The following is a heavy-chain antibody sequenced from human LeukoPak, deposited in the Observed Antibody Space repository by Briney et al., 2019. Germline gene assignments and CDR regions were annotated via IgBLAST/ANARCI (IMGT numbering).Heavy chain of an antibody. CDR3: ARGKGNYGDPASFDY. V-gene: IGHV4-59*01. J-gene: IGHJ4*02. CDR1: GGSISSYY. CDR2: IYYSGST. Sequence: PSETLSLTCTVSGGSISSYYWSWIRQPPGKGLEWIGYIYYSGSTNYNPSLKSRVAISVDTSKNQFSLKLSSVTAADTALYYCARGKGNYGDPASFDYWGQGTLVTVSS. D-gene: IGHD4-17*01.